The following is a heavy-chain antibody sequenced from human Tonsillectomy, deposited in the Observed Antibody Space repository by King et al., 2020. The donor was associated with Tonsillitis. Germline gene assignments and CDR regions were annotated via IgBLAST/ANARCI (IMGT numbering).Heavy chain of an antibody. CDR2: VKQDGSDR. V-gene: IGHV3-7*01. J-gene: IGHJ4*02. CDR3: ARGGRNGNFDY. Sequence: VQLVESGGGLVQPGGSLTLSCAASGFSFSTHWMSWVRQAPGKGLEWVANVKQDGSDRYYVDSVRGRFIISRDNANNSLFLQMNSLRAQDTAVYYCARGGRNGNFDYWGQGTLVTASS. D-gene: IGHD1-26*01. CDR1: GFSFSTHW.